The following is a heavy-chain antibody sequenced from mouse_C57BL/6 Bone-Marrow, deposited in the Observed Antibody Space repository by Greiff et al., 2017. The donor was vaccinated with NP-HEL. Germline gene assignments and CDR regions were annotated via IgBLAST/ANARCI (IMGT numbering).Heavy chain of an antibody. V-gene: IGHV1-7*01. CDR1: GYSGASDG. J-gene: IGHJ2*01. Sequence: QVQLQQSGAELAKQGASVKLSCKALGYSGASDGGQLLGGVPGQGLEWIGYINPRSGVTKYNQKFKDKGTLTADKSSSTAYMQLSSLTYEDSAVYYCARTGARVYFDYWGQGTTLTVSS. CDR2: INPRSGVT. CDR3: ARTGARVYFDY.